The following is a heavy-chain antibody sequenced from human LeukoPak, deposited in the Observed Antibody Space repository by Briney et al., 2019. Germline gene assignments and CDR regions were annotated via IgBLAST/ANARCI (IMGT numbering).Heavy chain of an antibody. CDR3: AKDLSSDGYNTGNFDY. J-gene: IGHJ4*02. V-gene: IGHV3-23*01. CDR2: ISGSGGST. D-gene: IGHD5-24*01. CDR1: GFTFSSYA. Sequence: PGGSLRLSCAASGFTFSSYAMSWVRQAPGKGLEWVSAISGSGGSTYYADSVKGRFTISRDNSKNTLYLQMNSLRAEDTAVYYCAKDLSSDGYNTGNFDYWGQGTPVTVSS.